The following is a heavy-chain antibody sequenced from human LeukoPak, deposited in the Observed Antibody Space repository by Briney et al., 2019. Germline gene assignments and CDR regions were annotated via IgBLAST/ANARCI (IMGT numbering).Heavy chain of an antibody. CDR2: INTNGDSA. J-gene: IGHJ4*02. CDR1: GFKFSSYW. D-gene: IGHD3-10*01. V-gene: IGHV3-74*01. CDR3: AKAMVRGVRIRYYFDY. Sequence: GGSLRLSCAVSGFKFSSYWMNWVRQVPGKGLVWVAHINTNGDSANYADSVKGRFTISRDNSKNTLYLQMNSLRAEDTAVYYCAKAMVRGVRIRYYFDYWGQGTLVTVSS.